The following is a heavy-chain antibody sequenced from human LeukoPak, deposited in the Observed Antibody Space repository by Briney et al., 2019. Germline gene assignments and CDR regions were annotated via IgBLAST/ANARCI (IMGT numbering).Heavy chain of an antibody. CDR2: ISGSGGST. CDR3: ASFLGGFSSFH. D-gene: IGHD2-15*01. Sequence: PGGSLRLSCAASGFTFSSYAMSWVRQAPGKGLEWVSAISGSGGSTYYADSVKGRFTTSRDNSKNTLYLQMNSLRPEDTGVYYCASFLGGFSSFHWGQGTLVAVSS. CDR1: GFTFSSYA. J-gene: IGHJ4*02. V-gene: IGHV3-23*01.